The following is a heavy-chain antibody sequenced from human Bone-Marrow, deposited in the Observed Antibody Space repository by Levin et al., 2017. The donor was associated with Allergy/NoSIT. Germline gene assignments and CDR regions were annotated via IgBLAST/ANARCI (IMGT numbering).Heavy chain of an antibody. CDR3: ARARYFWSGYYKNYYYYMDV. J-gene: IGHJ6*03. D-gene: IGHD3-3*01. Sequence: TLSLTCTVSGGSISSYYWSWIRQPPGKGLEWIGYIYYSGSTNYNPSLKSRVTISVDTSKNQFSLKLSSVTAADTAVYYCARARYFWSGYYKNYYYYMDVWGKGTTVTVSS. CDR1: GGSISSYY. CDR2: IYYSGST. V-gene: IGHV4-59*01.